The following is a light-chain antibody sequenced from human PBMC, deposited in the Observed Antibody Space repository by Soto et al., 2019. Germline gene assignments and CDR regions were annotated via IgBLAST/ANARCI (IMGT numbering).Light chain of an antibody. CDR2: GAF. J-gene: IGKJ1*01. CDR3: QQYNDWPLT. Sequence: EIVLSQSPATVSLTTGERVTLSCRASQSVNIYLAWYQQKPGQAPTLLIYGAFTRATGIPARFSGTGSGTEFTLTLSSLQSEDFALYYCQQYNDWPLTFGQGAMVDI. CDR1: QSVNIY. V-gene: IGKV3-15*01.